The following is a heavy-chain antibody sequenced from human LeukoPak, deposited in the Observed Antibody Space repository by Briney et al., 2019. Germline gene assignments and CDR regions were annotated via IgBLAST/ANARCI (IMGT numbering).Heavy chain of an antibody. CDR2: MNPNSGNT. CDR3: ARGQDIVVVVGLPDNAFDI. V-gene: IGHV1-8*01. Sequence: ASVKVSCKASGYTFTSYDINWVRQATGQGLEWMGWMNPNSGNTGYAQKFQGRVTMTRNTSISTAYMELSSLRSEDTAVYYCARGQDIVVVVGLPDNAFDIWGQGTMVTVSS. CDR1: GYTFTSYD. D-gene: IGHD2-15*01. J-gene: IGHJ3*02.